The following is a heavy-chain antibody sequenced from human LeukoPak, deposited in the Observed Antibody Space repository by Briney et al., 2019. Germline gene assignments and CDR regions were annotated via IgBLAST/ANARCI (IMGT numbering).Heavy chain of an antibody. D-gene: IGHD6-19*01. CDR2: ISYDGSNK. CDR3: AKAVAGFDY. CDR1: GFTFSSYG. J-gene: IGHJ4*02. Sequence: PGGSLRLPCAASGFTFSSYGMHWVRQAPGKGLEWVAVISYDGSNKYYADSVKGRFTISRDNSKNTLYLQMNSLRAEDTAVYYCAKAVAGFDYWGQGTLVTVSS. V-gene: IGHV3-30*18.